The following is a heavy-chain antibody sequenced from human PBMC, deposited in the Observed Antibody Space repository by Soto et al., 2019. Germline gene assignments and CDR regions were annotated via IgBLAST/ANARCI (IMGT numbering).Heavy chain of an antibody. J-gene: IGHJ6*02. CDR1: GGTFSSYA. CDR2: ISPIFGTA. D-gene: IGHD2-8*01. Sequence: QVQLVQSGAEVKKPGSSVKVSCKASGGTFSSYAISWVRQAPGQGLEWMGGISPIFGTANYAQKFEGRVTIPADESTSTAYMELSSLRSEDTAVYYCARYCTKCVGYGTYYYYGMDVWCQGTTDTVSS. V-gene: IGHV1-69*01. CDR3: ARYCTKCVGYGTYYYYGMDV.